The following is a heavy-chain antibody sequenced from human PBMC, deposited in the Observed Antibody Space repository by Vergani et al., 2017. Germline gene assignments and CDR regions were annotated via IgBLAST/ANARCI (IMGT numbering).Heavy chain of an antibody. V-gene: IGHV3-15*01. CDR2: IKSKTDGGTT. Sequence: EVQLVESGGGLVKPGGSLRLSCAASGFTFSNAWMSWVRQAPGKGLEWVGRIKSKTDGGTTDYAAPVKGRFTISRDDSKNTLYLQMNSLRAEDTAVYYCAKAGRGSYYYGMDVWGQGTTVTVSS. CDR3: AKAGRGSYYYGMDV. CDR1: GFTFSNAW. J-gene: IGHJ6*02. D-gene: IGHD3-16*01.